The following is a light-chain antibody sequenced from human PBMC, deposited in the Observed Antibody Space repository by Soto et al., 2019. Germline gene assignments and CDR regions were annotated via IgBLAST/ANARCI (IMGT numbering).Light chain of an antibody. CDR2: SND. Sequence: QSVLTQPLSASGTAGQRVTISCSGSSSNIGSNTVIWYQQLPGAAPKLLIYSNDQRPSGVPDRFSGSKSGTSGSLAISGLQSEDEADYYCATWDDRLNGPIFGGGTKLTVL. J-gene: IGLJ2*01. V-gene: IGLV1-44*01. CDR1: SSNIGSNT. CDR3: ATWDDRLNGPI.